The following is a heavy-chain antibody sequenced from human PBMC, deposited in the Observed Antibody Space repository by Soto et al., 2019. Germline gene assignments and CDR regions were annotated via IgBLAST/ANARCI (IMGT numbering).Heavy chain of an antibody. CDR3: ARHIAVPTTRGFDY. CDR1: GASISSPNW. D-gene: IGHD2-15*01. J-gene: IGHJ4*02. Sequence: QVQLQESGPGLVKPSGTLSLTCAVSGASISSPNWWSWVRQAPGEGPEWIGEIYHSGATNYNPSLKSRVIISMDTSKNQLPLRLDSVTAADTAVYFCARHIAVPTTRGFDYWGQGTLVTVSS. V-gene: IGHV4-4*02. CDR2: IYHSGAT.